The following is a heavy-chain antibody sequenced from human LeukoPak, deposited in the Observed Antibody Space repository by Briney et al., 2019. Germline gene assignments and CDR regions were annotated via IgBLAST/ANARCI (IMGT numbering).Heavy chain of an antibody. J-gene: IGHJ4*02. D-gene: IGHD2-2*01. CDR1: GYTLTELS. CDR2: FDPEDGET. V-gene: IGHV1-24*01. CDR3: ATGQPAQEYQLLCNY. Sequence: GASVKVSCKVSGYTLTELSMHWVRQAPGKGLEWMGGFDPEDGETIYAQKFQGRVTMTEDTSTDTAYMELSSLRSEDTAVYYCATGQPAQEYQLLCNYWGQGTLVTVSS.